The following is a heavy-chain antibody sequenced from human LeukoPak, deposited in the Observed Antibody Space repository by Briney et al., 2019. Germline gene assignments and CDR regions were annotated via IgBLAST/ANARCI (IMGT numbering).Heavy chain of an antibody. Sequence: GASVTVSFKASGYTFTSYDINWERQATGQGLEWMVWMNPNSDNTGYAQKFQGRVTMTTNTSISTAYMELSSLRSEDTAVYYCARGMPSSTSCYGDYWGQGTLVTVSS. CDR1: GYTFTSYD. D-gene: IGHD2-2*01. V-gene: IGHV1-8*01. J-gene: IGHJ4*02. CDR2: MNPNSDNT. CDR3: ARGMPSSTSCYGDY.